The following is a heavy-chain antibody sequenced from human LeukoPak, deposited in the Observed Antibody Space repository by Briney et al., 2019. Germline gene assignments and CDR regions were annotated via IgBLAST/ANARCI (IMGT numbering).Heavy chain of an antibody. CDR1: GFTFSSYA. CDR2: ISGSGGST. Sequence: GGSLRLSCAASGFTFSSYAMSWVRQAPGKGLEWVSAISGSGGSTYYADSVKGRFTISRDNSKNTLYLQMNSLRAEDTAVCYCAKDRITIFGVALDYWGQGTWLTSPQ. D-gene: IGHD3-3*01. V-gene: IGHV3-23*01. J-gene: IGHJ4*02. CDR3: AKDRITIFGVALDY.